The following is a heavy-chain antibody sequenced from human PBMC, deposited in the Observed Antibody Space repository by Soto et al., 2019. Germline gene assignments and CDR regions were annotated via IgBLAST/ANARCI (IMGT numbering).Heavy chain of an antibody. CDR2: IKSKTDGGTT. J-gene: IGHJ4*02. V-gene: IGHV3-15*07. CDR1: GFTFSNAW. D-gene: IGHD1-26*01. Sequence: EVQLVESGGGLVKPGGSLRLSCAASGFTFSNAWMNWVRQAPGKGLEWVGRIKSKTDGGTTDYAAPVKGRFTISRDDSKNTLYLQMNSLKTEDTAVYYCTIDSGGSYGEYYFDYWGQGTLVTVSS. CDR3: TIDSGGSYGEYYFDY.